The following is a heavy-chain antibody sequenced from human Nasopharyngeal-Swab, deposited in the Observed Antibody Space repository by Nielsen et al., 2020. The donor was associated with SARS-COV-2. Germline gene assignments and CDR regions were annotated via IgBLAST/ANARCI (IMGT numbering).Heavy chain of an antibody. V-gene: IGHV1-2*06. Sequence: ASVKVSCKASGYTFTDYYMHWVRQAPGQGLEWMGRINPNSGDTNYAQKLQGRVTMTTDTSTSTAYMELRSLRSDDTAVYYCARAGIAVAAKNGYWGQGTLVTVSS. CDR2: INPNSGDT. CDR3: ARAGIAVAAKNGY. J-gene: IGHJ4*02. CDR1: GYTFTDYY. D-gene: IGHD6-19*01.